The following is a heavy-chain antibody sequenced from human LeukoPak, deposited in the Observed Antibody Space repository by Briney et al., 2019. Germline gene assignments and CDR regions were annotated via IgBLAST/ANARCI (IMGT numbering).Heavy chain of an antibody. CDR2: IYYSGST. V-gene: IGHV4-38-2*01. D-gene: IGHD3-10*01. CDR3: ARHQVRGVISY. J-gene: IGHJ4*02. CDR1: GYSISSGYY. Sequence: SETLSLTCAVSGYSISSGYYWGWIRQPPGKGLEWIGSIYYSGSTYYNPSLKSRVTISVDTSKNQFSLKLSSVTAADTAVYYCARHQVRGVISYWGQGTLVTVSS.